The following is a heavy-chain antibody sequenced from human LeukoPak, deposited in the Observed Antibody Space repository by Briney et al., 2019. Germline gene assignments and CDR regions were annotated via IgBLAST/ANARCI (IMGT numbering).Heavy chain of an antibody. CDR2: ISSSSSYI. CDR3: ARSGSGAFDI. V-gene: IGHV3-21*01. J-gene: IGHJ3*02. CDR1: EFTFSTYW. D-gene: IGHD3-10*01. Sequence: GGSLRLSCAASEFTFSTYWMSWVRQAPGKGLEWVSSISSSSSYIYYADSVKGRFTISRDNAKNSLYLQMNSLRAEDTAVYYCARSGSGAFDIWGQGTMVTVSS.